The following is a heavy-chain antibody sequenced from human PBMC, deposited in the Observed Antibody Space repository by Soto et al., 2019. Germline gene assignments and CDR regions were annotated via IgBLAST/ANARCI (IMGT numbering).Heavy chain of an antibody. Sequence: QVHLVQSGGELKKPGASVKVSCKASGYSFSDFGITWVRQAPGQGLEWMGWISGKNGNTNYAQKVQGRVTLTADTSTSTAYMEMRALTSDEKGIYYGARSDYYEDTCTLENWGQGTPVTVSS. V-gene: IGHV1-18*04. CDR1: GYSFSDFG. J-gene: IGHJ4*02. D-gene: IGHD4-17*01. CDR3: ARSDYYEDTCTLEN. CDR2: ISGKNGNT.